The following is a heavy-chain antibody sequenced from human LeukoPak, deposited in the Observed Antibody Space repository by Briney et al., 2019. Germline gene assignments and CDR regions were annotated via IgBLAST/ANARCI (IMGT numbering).Heavy chain of an antibody. D-gene: IGHD1-14*01. Sequence: GGSLRLSCAASGFTFSSYAMTWVRRAPGKGLEWVAIVSGSGGTTDYADSVKGRFTISRDNSNNMVYLQLKSLRVEDTAVYYCAKGRGTFGAIISDAFDVWGHGTMVIVSS. CDR3: AKGRGTFGAIISDAFDV. CDR2: VSGSGGTT. V-gene: IGHV3-23*01. J-gene: IGHJ3*01. CDR1: GFTFSSYA.